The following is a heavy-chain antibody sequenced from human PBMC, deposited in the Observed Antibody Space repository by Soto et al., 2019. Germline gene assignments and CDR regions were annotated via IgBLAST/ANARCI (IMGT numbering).Heavy chain of an antibody. Sequence: TSATLSLTLTVSGGSVRSGSYYWSWIRQPPGKGLEWIGYIYYSGGTNYNPSLKSRVTISVDTSKNQSSLKLSSVTAADTAVYYCASYPRGAWDAFDIWGQGTMVTVSS. CDR1: GGSVRSGSYY. J-gene: IGHJ3*02. V-gene: IGHV4-61*01. CDR3: ASYPRGAWDAFDI. D-gene: IGHD3-10*01. CDR2: IYYSGGT.